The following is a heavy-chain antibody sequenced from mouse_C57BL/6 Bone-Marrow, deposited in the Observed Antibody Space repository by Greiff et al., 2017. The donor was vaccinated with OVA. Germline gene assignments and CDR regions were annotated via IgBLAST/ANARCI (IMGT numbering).Heavy chain of an antibody. J-gene: IGHJ4*01. Sequence: QVQLQQSGPELVKPGASVKISCKASGYAFSSSWMNWVKQRPGKGLEWIGRIYPGDGDTNYNGKFKGKGTMTADKSSSTAYMQLSSLTSEDSAVYFCARFYYGNAMDYWGQGTSGTVSS. V-gene: IGHV1-82*01. CDR2: IYPGDGDT. CDR3: ARFYYGNAMDY. CDR1: GYAFSSSW. D-gene: IGHD1-1*01.